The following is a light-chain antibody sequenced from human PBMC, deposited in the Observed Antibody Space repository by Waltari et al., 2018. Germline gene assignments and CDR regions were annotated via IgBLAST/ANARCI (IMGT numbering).Light chain of an antibody. CDR3: QTGGHGTWV. CDR1: SGHSSNV. Sequence: QLVVTQSPSASASLGASVKLTCTLSSGHSSNVIAWLQQHPERGPRYLMKVNSDGSHSKGDEIPDRFSCSSSGAERYLTISNLQSEDEADYYCQTGGHGTWVFGGGTKLTVL. V-gene: IGLV4-69*01. J-gene: IGLJ3*02. CDR2: VNSDGSH.